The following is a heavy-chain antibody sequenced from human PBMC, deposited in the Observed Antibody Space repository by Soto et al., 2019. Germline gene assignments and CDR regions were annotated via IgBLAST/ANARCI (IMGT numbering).Heavy chain of an antibody. CDR3: ARGGTPGYYYYGMDV. D-gene: IGHD1-1*01. J-gene: IGHJ6*02. Sequence: QVQLQQWGAGLLKPSETLSLTCAVYGGSFSGYYWNWIRQPPGKGLEWIGEINHSGSTNYNPYLKSRVIKSVDTSKIQGCRKLRSVTAADTAVYYGARGGTPGYYYYGMDVWGQGTTVTVS. CDR2: INHSGST. CDR1: GGSFSGYY. V-gene: IGHV4-34*01.